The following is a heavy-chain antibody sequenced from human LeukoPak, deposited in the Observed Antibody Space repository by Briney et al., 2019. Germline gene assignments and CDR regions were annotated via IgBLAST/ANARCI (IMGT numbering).Heavy chain of an antibody. CDR1: GFTFGVYI. J-gene: IGHJ4*02. CDR3: TRDSPRGYSYDIDY. V-gene: IGHV3-49*03. D-gene: IGHD5-18*01. CDR2: VRSKVYGGTT. Sequence: GGSLRLSCTGSGFTFGVYIMTWFRQAPGKGLEWVGFVRSKVYGGTTEYAASVKGRFTISRDDSKSIAYLQMNNLKTEDTAVYYCTRDSPRGYSYDIDYWGQGTLVTVSS.